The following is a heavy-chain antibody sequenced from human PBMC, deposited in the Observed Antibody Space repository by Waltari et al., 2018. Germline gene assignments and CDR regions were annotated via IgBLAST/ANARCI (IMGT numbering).Heavy chain of an antibody. CDR1: GFTFSNYE. V-gene: IGHV3-13*01. D-gene: IGHD2-15*01. CDR2: IGTAGDT. J-gene: IGHJ5*02. CDR3: ARGNFQYCSGGSCYSWFDP. Sequence: EVQLVESGGGLAHPGGSLRLSCAASGFTFSNYEMNWVRQATGKGLEWVSAIGTAGDTYYPGSVKGRFTISRENAKNSLYLQMNSLRAGDTAVYYCARGNFQYCSGGSCYSWFDPWGQGTLVTVSS.